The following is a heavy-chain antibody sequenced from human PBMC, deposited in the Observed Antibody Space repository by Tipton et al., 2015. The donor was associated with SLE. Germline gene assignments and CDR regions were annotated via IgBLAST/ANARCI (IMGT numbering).Heavy chain of an antibody. CDR1: GYSISSAYY. J-gene: IGHJ4*02. CDR3: ARVTGHSSGWYGWVDY. D-gene: IGHD6-19*01. Sequence: TLSLTCTVSGYSISSAYYWGWIRQPPGKGLEWIGNIHYSGNTYCNPSLKSRVTISLDTSKNQFSLKLSSVTAADTAVFYCARVTGHSSGWYGWVDYWGQGTLVTVSS. CDR2: IHYSGNT. V-gene: IGHV4-38-2*02.